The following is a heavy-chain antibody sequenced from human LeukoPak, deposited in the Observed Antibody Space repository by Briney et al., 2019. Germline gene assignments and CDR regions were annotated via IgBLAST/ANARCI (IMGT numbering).Heavy chain of an antibody. D-gene: IGHD2-2*01. CDR3: AGGLSCSSTSCPSRYYFDY. CDR1: GFTFSSYA. Sequence: GGSLRLSCAASGFTFSSYAMSWVRQAPGKGLGWVSAISGSGGSTYYADSVKSRFTISRDNSKNTLYLQMNSLRAEDTAVYYCAGGLSCSSTSCPSRYYFDYWGQGTLVTVSS. V-gene: IGHV3-23*01. J-gene: IGHJ4*02. CDR2: ISGSGGST.